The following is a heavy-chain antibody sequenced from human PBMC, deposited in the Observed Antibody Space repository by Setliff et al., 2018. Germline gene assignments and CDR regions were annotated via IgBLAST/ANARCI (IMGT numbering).Heavy chain of an antibody. V-gene: IGHV4-34*12. Sequence: SETLSLTCAVYGDSFSDYYWSWIRQPPGKGLEWLGNIFHSGSTYYNPTLNSRVTMSVDTSKNQFSLKLNSVTAADTAVYYCARRWNFGPYGSGIHDGFDMWGQGTMVTVSS. J-gene: IGHJ3*02. CDR2: IFHSGST. CDR1: GDSFSDYY. CDR3: ARRWNFGPYGSGIHDGFDM. D-gene: IGHD3-10*01.